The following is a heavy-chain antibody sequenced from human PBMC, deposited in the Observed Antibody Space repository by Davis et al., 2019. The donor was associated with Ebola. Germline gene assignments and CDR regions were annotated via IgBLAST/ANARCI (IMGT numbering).Heavy chain of an antibody. CDR1: GYTFTSYG. Sequence: ASVKVSCKASGYTFTSYGISWVRQAPGQGLEWMGWISAYNGNTNYAQKLQGRVTMTTDTSTSTAYMELRSLRSDDTAVYYCARAMVRGVIPHRGYYYGMDVWGQGTTVTVSS. CDR3: ARAMVRGVIPHRGYYYGMDV. D-gene: IGHD3-10*01. J-gene: IGHJ6*02. V-gene: IGHV1-18*01. CDR2: ISAYNGNT.